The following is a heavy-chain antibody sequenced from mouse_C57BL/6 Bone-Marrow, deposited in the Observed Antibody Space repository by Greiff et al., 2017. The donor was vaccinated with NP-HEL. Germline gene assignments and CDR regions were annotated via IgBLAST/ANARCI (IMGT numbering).Heavy chain of an antibody. V-gene: IGHV6-6*01. CDR1: GFTFSDAW. D-gene: IGHD4-1*01. CDR2: IRNKANNHAT. J-gene: IGHJ2*01. Sequence: EVMLVESGGGLVQPGGSMKLSCAASGFTFSDAWMDWVRQSPEKGLEWVAEIRNKANNHATYYAESVKGRFTISRDDSKSSVYLQMNSLRAEDTGIYYCTSNWDGYYFDYWGQGTTLTVSS. CDR3: TSNWDGYYFDY.